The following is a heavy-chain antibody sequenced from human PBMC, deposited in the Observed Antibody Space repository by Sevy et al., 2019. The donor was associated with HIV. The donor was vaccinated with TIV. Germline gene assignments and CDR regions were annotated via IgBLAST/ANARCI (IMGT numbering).Heavy chain of an antibody. D-gene: IGHD6-13*01. CDR3: ARRLAAAGGGNEYFQP. V-gene: IGHV4-39*01. CDR2: MSYNGNS. J-gene: IGHJ1*01. CDR1: GGSINNKAYY. Sequence: TLSLTCTVSGGSINNKAYYWAWIRQPPGKGLEWIGSMSYNGNSYYNPSLNCRVTISLDTSKNQFSLRLTFVTAADTAVYYCARRLAAAGGGNEYFQPWGQGTLVTVSS.